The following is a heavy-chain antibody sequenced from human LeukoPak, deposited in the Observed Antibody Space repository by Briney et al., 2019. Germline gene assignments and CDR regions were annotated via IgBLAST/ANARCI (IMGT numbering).Heavy chain of an antibody. J-gene: IGHJ6*03. D-gene: IGHD3-3*01. CDR3: ARRGITIFGMDYYYMDV. V-gene: IGHV5-51*01. CDR2: VYPGDSDT. CDR1: GYRFPSYW. Sequence: GESLKISFKDSGYRFPSYWIAWVRQMPGKGLEWMGIVYPGDSDTRYSPSFQGQVTMSADKSISTAYLQWSSLKASDTAMYYCARRGITIFGMDYYYMDVWGKGTTVTVSS.